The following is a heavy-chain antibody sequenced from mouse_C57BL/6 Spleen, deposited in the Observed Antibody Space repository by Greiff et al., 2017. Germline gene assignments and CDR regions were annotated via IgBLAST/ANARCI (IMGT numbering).Heavy chain of an antibody. D-gene: IGHD3-2*01. CDR1: GFNIKDDY. Sequence: EVQLQQPGAELVRPGASVKLSCTASGFNIKDDYMHWVKQRPDQGLEWIGWIDPENGDTEYASKFQGKATITADTSSNTAYLQLSSLTSEDTAVYYCTRQLPHFADWGQGTLVTVSA. CDR2: IDPENGDT. V-gene: IGHV14-4*01. CDR3: TRQLPHFAD. J-gene: IGHJ3*01.